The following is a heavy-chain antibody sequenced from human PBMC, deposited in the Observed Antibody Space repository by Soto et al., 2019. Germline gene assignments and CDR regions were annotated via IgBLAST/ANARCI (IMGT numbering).Heavy chain of an antibody. CDR1: GGTFSTHA. CDR3: SEGYWSGGKCYAGLDV. D-gene: IGHD2-15*01. Sequence: SVKVSCKASGGTFSTHAIIWVRQAPGHGLAWMGGIIPISGTTYYTQKFQGRVTITADEPTSTAFMGLSSLKSGDTAVFYCSEGYWSGGKCYAGLDVLGQGTMVTVSS. J-gene: IGHJ3*01. CDR2: IIPISGTT. V-gene: IGHV1-69*13.